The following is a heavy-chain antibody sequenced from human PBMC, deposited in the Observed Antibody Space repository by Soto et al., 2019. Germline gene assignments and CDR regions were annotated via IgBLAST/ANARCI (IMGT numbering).Heavy chain of an antibody. CDR2: IFYSGAT. D-gene: IGHD1-7*01. J-gene: IGHJ1*01. Sequence: VQLQGSGPGLVKPSQTLSLTCTVSGASVNTGDYYWSYIRQSPGKGLEWLGYIFYSGATYYNPSLTSRATISLNTSRNQISLTLTSVTDADTAVYFCVGTGTTDDLWGQGTLVTVSS. CDR1: GASVNTGDYY. V-gene: IGHV4-30-4*01. CDR3: VGTGTTDDL.